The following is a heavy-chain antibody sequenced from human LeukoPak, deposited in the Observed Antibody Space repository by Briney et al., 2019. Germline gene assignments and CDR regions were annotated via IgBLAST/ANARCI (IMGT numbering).Heavy chain of an antibody. V-gene: IGHV2-5*01. D-gene: IGHD3-3*01. CDR3: AHSWITIFGVVNIDY. Sequence: SSPTLVNPTQTLTLTCTFSGFSLSTSGVGVGWIRQPPGKALEWLALIYWNDDKRYSPSLKSRLTITKDTSKNQVVLTMTNMDPVDTATYYCAHSWITIFGVVNIDYWGQGTLVTVSS. CDR2: IYWNDDK. CDR1: GFSLSTSGVG. J-gene: IGHJ4*02.